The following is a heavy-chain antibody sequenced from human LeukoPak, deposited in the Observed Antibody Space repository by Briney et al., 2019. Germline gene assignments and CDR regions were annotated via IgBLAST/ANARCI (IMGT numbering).Heavy chain of an antibody. D-gene: IGHD3-22*01. J-gene: IGHJ6*03. CDR2: INSDGSST. CDR1: GFTFSRYG. V-gene: IGHV3-74*01. CDR3: ARPSTEFYDSSGYYPPYYYYYMDV. Sequence: GGSLRLSCAASGFTFSRYGMHWVRQAPGKGLVGVSRINSDGSSTIYADSVKGRFTISRDNAKNTLYLQMNSLRAEDTAVYYCARPSTEFYDSSGYYPPYYYYYMDVWGKGTTVTISS.